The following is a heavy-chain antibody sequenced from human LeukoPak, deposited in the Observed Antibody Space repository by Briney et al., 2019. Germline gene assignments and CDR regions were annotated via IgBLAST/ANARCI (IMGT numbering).Heavy chain of an antibody. J-gene: IGHJ4*02. CDR1: GFTLSSYW. CDR2: IKQDGSEK. V-gene: IGHV3-7*01. Sequence: GGSLRLSCAASGFTLSSYWMSWVRQAPGKGLEWVANIKQDGSEKYYVDSVKGRFTISRDNSKNTLYLQMNSLRAEDTAVYYCASRAEAWVRFLEWGQLDYWGQGTLVTVSS. D-gene: IGHD3-3*01. CDR3: ASRAEAWVRFLEWGQLDY.